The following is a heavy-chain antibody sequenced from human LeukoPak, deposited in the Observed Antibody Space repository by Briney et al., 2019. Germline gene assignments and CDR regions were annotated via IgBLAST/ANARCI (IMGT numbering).Heavy chain of an antibody. Sequence: ASVKVSCKASGYTFTSYGISWVRQAPGQGLKWMGWISAYNGNTNYAQKLQGRVTMTTDTSTSTAYMELRSLRSDDTAVYYCARVDYYDSSGYLRAFDIWGQGTMVTVSS. CDR1: GYTFTSYG. D-gene: IGHD3-22*01. CDR3: ARVDYYDSSGYLRAFDI. V-gene: IGHV1-18*01. CDR2: ISAYNGNT. J-gene: IGHJ3*02.